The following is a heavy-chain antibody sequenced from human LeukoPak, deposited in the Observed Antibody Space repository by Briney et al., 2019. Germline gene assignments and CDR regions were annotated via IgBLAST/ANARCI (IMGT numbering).Heavy chain of an antibody. Sequence: PGGSLRPSCAASGFTFDDYAMHWVRQAPGKGLEWVSGISWNSGSIGYADSVKGRFTISRDNAKNSLYLQMNSLRAEDMALYYCARQSGYHGYWGQGTLVTVSS. V-gene: IGHV3-9*03. CDR2: ISWNSGSI. CDR3: ARQSGYHGY. D-gene: IGHD5-12*01. CDR1: GFTFDDYA. J-gene: IGHJ4*02.